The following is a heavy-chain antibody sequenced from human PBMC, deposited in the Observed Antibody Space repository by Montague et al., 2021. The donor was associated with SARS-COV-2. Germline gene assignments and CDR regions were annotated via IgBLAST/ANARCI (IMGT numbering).Heavy chain of an antibody. CDR3: ARDPWRITIFGVVTRYGMDV. D-gene: IGHD3-3*01. J-gene: IGHJ6*02. Sequence: SETLSLTCIVSGGSISSGRYYWSWIRQPPGKGLEWIGYIYYSGSTHYIPSLKSRVTISVDTSKNQFSLKLSSVTAADTAVYYCARDPWRITIFGVVTRYGMDVWGQGTTGTVPS. CDR1: GGSISSGRYY. CDR2: IYYSGST. V-gene: IGHV4-61*01.